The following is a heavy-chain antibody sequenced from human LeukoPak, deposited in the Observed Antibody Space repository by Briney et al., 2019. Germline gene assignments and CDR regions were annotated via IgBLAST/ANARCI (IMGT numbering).Heavy chain of an antibody. Sequence: PSETLSLTCSVSDDSITMYYWTWIRQPPGKGLEWIGYVDHTGSTNFNPSLNGRVSISRDTTKNLFSLKLSSVTAADTAVYYCARLYYYGSGSYFFDYWGQGTLVTVSS. D-gene: IGHD3-10*01. CDR3: ARLYYYGSGSYFFDY. J-gene: IGHJ4*02. CDR1: DDSITMYY. V-gene: IGHV4-59*12. CDR2: VDHTGST.